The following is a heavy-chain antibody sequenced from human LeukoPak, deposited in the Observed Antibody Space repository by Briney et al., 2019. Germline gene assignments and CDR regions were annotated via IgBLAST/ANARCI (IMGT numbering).Heavy chain of an antibody. D-gene: IGHD2-8*01. CDR2: IKQDGSEK. V-gene: IGHV3-7*01. CDR3: ARSTNGAFDI. CDR1: GFTLSNYW. Sequence: GGSLRLSCAASGFTLSNYWMSWVRQAPGKGLEWVANIKQDGSEKYYVDSMKGRFTISRDNTKNSLYLQMNSLREEDTAVYSCARSTNGAFDIWGQGTTVTVSS. J-gene: IGHJ3*02.